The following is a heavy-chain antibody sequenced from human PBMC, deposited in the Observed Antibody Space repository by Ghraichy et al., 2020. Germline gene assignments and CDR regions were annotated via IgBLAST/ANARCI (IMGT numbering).Heavy chain of an antibody. Sequence: GGSLRLSCAASGFTVSSNYMSWVRQAPGKGLEWVSVIYSGGSTYYADSVKGRFTISRDNSKNTLYLQMNSLSAEDTALYYCARDRGRVNYYYGMDVWGQGTTVTVSS. D-gene: IGHD3/OR15-3a*01. V-gene: IGHV3-53*01. CDR1: GFTVSSNY. CDR3: ARDRGRVNYYYGMDV. J-gene: IGHJ6*02. CDR2: IYSGGST.